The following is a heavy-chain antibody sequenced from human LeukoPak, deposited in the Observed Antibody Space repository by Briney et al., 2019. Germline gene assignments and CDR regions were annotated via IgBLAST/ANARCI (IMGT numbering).Heavy chain of an antibody. CDR2: LSDSGGRT. V-gene: IGHV3-23*01. D-gene: IGHD3-22*01. CDR1: GISLSNYG. Sequence: GGSLRLSCAVSGISLSNYGMSWVRQAPGKGLEWVPGLSDSGGRTNYADSVKGRFTISRDNSKNTLYLQMNSLRAEDTAVYFCAKRGVVIRVILVGFHKEAYYFDSWGQGALVTVSS. CDR3: AKRGVVIRVILVGFHKEAYYFDS. J-gene: IGHJ4*02.